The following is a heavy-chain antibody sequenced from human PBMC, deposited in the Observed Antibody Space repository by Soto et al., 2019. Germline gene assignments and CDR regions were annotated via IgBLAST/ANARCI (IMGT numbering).Heavy chain of an antibody. D-gene: IGHD3-10*01. J-gene: IGHJ6*02. CDR3: ARFVRSGSFPYYYYAMDV. V-gene: IGHV3-74*01. CDR1: GFTFSSYA. CDR2: IKSDGSST. Sequence: GGSLRLSCAASGFTFSSYAMSWVRQAPGKGLVWVSRIKSDGSSTSYADSVKGRFTISRDNAKNTLDLQMHGLRAEDMAVYYCARFVRSGSFPYYYYAMDVWGQGTTVTISS.